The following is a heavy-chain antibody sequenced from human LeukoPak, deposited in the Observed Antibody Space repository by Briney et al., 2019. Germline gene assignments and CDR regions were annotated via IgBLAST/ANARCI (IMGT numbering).Heavy chain of an antibody. V-gene: IGHV3-7*01. D-gene: IGHD3-3*01. Sequence: PGGTLRLSCAASGFTLSTYWMSWVRQAAGQGLEWVANIKQEGSEKYYVDSVTGRFTISRDTPKNSLYPQMNSLRAEDTAVYYCASLYYDFWSAYYFDYWGQGTLVTVSS. CDR2: IKQEGSEK. CDR3: ASLYYDFWSAYYFDY. CDR1: GFTLSTYW. J-gene: IGHJ4*02.